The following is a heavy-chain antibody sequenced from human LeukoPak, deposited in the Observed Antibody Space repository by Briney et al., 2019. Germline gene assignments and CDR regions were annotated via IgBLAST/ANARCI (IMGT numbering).Heavy chain of an antibody. CDR3: ATARPRISGFDY. J-gene: IGHJ4*02. D-gene: IGHD3-10*01. V-gene: IGHV4-34*01. CDR2: INHSGST. CDR1: GGSFSGYY. Sequence: KTSETLSLTCAVYGGSFSGYYWSWIRQPPGKGLEWIGEINHSGSTNYNPSLKSRVTISVDTSKNQFSPKLSSVTAADTAVYYCATARPRISGFDYWGQGTLVTVSS.